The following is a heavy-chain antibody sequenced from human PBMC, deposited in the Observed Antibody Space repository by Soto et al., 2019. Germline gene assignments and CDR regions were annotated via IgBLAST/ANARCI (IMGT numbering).Heavy chain of an antibody. J-gene: IGHJ3*01. V-gene: IGHV1-18*01. D-gene: IGHD3-16*01. CDR3: ARDLSRISLPDAFDV. Sequence: QVQLVQSGAEVKKPGASVKVSCKASGYTFSSYGISWVRQAPGQGLEWMGWISAYNDNTNYAQKLQGRVTMTTATSTSTAYMELRSLRSDDTAVYYCARDLSRISLPDAFDVWGQGTMVTVSS. CDR2: ISAYNDNT. CDR1: GYTFSSYG.